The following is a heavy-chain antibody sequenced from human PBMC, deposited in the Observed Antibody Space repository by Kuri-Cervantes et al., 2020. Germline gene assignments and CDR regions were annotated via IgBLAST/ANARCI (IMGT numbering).Heavy chain of an antibody. D-gene: IGHD2-15*01. Sequence: GESLKISCAASGFIFSNSWMRWVRQAPGKGLEWVAQISQDGSQIHYVDSVKGRFAISRDNAKNSLYLQMNSLRVEDTAVYYCAKDDSWSLDYWGQGTLVTVPS. CDR3: AKDDSWSLDY. J-gene: IGHJ4*02. CDR1: GFIFSNSW. V-gene: IGHV3-7*04. CDR2: ISQDGSQI.